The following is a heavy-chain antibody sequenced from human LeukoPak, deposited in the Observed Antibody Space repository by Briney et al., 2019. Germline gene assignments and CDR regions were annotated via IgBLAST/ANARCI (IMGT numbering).Heavy chain of an antibody. CDR1: GFTFSSYW. Sequence: GGSLRLSCAASGFTFSSYWMSWVRQAPGKGLEWVANIKEDGSETYYVDSVKGRFTISRDSAKNSLYLQMSGLRVEDTAVYYCARVDGSSSCPDYWGQGTLVTVSS. J-gene: IGHJ4*02. CDR2: IKEDGSET. V-gene: IGHV3-7*01. D-gene: IGHD6-13*01. CDR3: ARVDGSSSCPDY.